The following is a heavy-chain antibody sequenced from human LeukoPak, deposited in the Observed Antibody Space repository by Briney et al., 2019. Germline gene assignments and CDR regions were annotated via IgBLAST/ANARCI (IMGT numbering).Heavy chain of an antibody. V-gene: IGHV3-23*01. CDR3: ARSGSAAGTLRGRNDY. Sequence: GGSLRLSCAASGFAFSSYAMSWVRQAPGKGLEWVSSISGTGGRTYYADPVKGRFTISRDNSKNTLDLQMNSLRADDSAVYYCARSGSAAGTLRGRNDYWGQGTLVTVSP. D-gene: IGHD6-25*01. CDR1: GFAFSSYA. CDR2: ISGTGGRT. J-gene: IGHJ4*02.